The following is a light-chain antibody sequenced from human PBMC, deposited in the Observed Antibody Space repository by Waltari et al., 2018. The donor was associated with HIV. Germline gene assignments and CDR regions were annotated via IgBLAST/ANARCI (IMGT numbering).Light chain of an antibody. CDR3: AAWDDSLRGWV. CDR2: RSN. J-gene: IGLJ3*02. CDR1: SSNIGTNS. Sequence: QSVLTQPPSASGTPGQRVTISCSGSSSNIGTNSVYWCQQLPGTTPKRLIYRSNLRPAGVADRVSGSKAGTSGSLAVSGLRSEDEADYYCAAWDDSLRGWVFGGGTKLTVL. V-gene: IGLV1-47*01.